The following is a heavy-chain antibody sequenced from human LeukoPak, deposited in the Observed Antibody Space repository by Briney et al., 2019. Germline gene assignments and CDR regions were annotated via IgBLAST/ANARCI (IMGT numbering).Heavy chain of an antibody. D-gene: IGHD4-17*01. CDR1: GFTFSSYA. CDR3: AKLSGYGDYVDY. V-gene: IGHV3-23*01. Sequence: PGGSLRLSCAASGFTFSSYAMSWVRQAPGKGLEWVSAISGSGGSTYYADSVKGRFTISRDNFKNTLYLQMNSLRAEDTAVYYCAKLSGYGDYVDYWGQGTLVTVSS. CDR2: ISGSGGST. J-gene: IGHJ4*02.